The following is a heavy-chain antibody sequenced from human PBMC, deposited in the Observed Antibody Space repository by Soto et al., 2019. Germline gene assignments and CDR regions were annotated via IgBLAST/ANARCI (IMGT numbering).Heavy chain of an antibody. CDR2: IYYSGST. Sequence: SETLSLTCTVSGGSISSYYWSWIRQPPGKGLEWIGYIYYSGSTNYNPSLKSRVTISVDTSKNQFSLKLSSVTAADTAVYYCAAGHCSGGSCYSGWFDPWGQGTLVTVSS. CDR3: AAGHCSGGSCYSGWFDP. D-gene: IGHD2-15*01. V-gene: IGHV4-59*08. CDR1: GGSISSYY. J-gene: IGHJ5*02.